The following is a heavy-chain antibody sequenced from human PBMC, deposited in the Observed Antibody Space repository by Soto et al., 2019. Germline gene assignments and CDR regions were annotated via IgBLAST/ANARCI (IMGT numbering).Heavy chain of an antibody. CDR2: IYCRGTT. CDR1: GDSISSHY. CDR3: ASQRLYDSSSYPIDY. Sequence: SETLSLTCTVSGDSISSHYWSWIRQPPGKGLEWIGYIYCRGTTNYNPSLKSRVTISVDTSKKQFSLKLSSVTAADTAVYYCASQRLYDSSSYPIDYWGQGTLVTVSS. V-gene: IGHV4-59*11. D-gene: IGHD3-22*01. J-gene: IGHJ4*02.